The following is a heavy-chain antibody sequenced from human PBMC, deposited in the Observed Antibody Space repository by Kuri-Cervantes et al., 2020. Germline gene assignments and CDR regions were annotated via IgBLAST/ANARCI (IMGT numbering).Heavy chain of an antibody. V-gene: IGHV3-7*01. CDR1: GFTFSSYW. D-gene: IGHD6-13*01. J-gene: IGHJ6*02. CDR2: IKQDGSEK. Sequence: GESLKISCAASGFTFSSYWMSWVRQAPGKGLEWVANIKQDGSEKYYVDSVKGRFTISRDNAKNSLYLQMNSLRAEDTAVYYCARSVRYSSSWLYYYYYGMGVWGQGTTVTVSS. CDR3: ARSVRYSSSWLYYYYYGMGV.